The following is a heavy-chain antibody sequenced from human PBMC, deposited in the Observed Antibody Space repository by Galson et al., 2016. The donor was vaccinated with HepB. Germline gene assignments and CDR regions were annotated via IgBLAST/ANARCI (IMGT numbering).Heavy chain of an antibody. D-gene: IGHD1-1*01. V-gene: IGHV3-7*03. CDR2: MNGDGSRK. Sequence: SLRLSCAASGFSFARYWMTWVRQAPGKGLEWVANMNGDGSRKNYVGSVKGRFTISRDNNRNTLYLQMNDLRADGSALYYCVRVQYIDEGFYYCGQGTPVTVSS. J-gene: IGHJ4*02. CDR1: GFSFARYW. CDR3: VRVQYIDEGFYY.